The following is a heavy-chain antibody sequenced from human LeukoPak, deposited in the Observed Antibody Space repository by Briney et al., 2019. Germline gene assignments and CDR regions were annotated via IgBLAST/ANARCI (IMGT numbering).Heavy chain of an antibody. V-gene: IGHV4-34*01. CDR2: INHSGST. Sequence: TSETLSLTCAVYGGSFSGYYWSWIRQPPGKGLEWIGEINHSGSTNYNPSLKSRVTISVDTSKNQFSLKLSSVTAADTAVYYCARHRERYYGETVSGAFDIWGQGTMVTVSS. J-gene: IGHJ3*02. CDR3: ARHRERYYGETVSGAFDI. D-gene: IGHD3-3*01. CDR1: GGSFSGYY.